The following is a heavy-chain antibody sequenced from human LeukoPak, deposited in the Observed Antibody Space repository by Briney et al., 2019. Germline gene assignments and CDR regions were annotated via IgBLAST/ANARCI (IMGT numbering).Heavy chain of an antibody. D-gene: IGHD1-1*01. J-gene: IGHJ4*02. CDR2: VYSRGDT. Sequence: KTSHTLSLICTLSGGSIANTNLYSGWIRQPPGKGLERFGSVYSRGDTYYHPSLESRVTISIDTSNNQFSLELSSVTAADTAAYYCAGPNSNSRFAYWGQGTLVTVSS. CDR3: AGPNSNSRFAY. CDR1: GGSIANTNLY. V-gene: IGHV4-39*01.